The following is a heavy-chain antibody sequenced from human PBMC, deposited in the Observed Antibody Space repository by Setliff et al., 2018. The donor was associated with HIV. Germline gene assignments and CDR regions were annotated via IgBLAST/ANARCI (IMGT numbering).Heavy chain of an antibody. Sequence: PSETLSLTCTVSGGSISRSTYYWGWIRQPPGKGLEWIGTVYYSGSTYYNPSLKSRVTISVDTSENQFSLKLSSVTAADTAVYYCARDGYSSSWYVISGSFDYWGRGILVTVSS. D-gene: IGHD6-13*01. CDR3: ARDGYSSSWYVISGSFDY. CDR2: VYYSGST. V-gene: IGHV4-39*07. J-gene: IGHJ4*02. CDR1: GGSISRSTYY.